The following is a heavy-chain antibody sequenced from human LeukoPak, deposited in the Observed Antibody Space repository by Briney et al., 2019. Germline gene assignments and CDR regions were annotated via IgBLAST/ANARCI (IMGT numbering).Heavy chain of an antibody. CDR2: MSFDGSHT. V-gene: IGHV3-33*05. J-gene: IGHJ6*03. Sequence: PGGSLRLSCAASGFTFSSYGMHWVRQAPGKGLEWVAVMSFDGSHTYYADSVKGRFTISRDNAKNSLYLQMNSLRAEDTAVYYCARITILYYMDVWGKGTTVTISS. D-gene: IGHD3-3*01. CDR1: GFTFSSYG. CDR3: ARITILYYMDV.